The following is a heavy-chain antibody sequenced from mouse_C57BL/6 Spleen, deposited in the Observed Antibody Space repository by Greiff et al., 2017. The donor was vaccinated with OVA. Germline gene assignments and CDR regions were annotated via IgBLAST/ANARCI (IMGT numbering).Heavy chain of an antibody. Sequence: EVKLVESGGGLVKPGGSLKLSCAASGFTFSSYAMSWVRQTPEKRLEWVATISDGGSYTYYPDNVKGRFTISRDNAKNNLYLQMSHLKSEDTAMYYCARDGDGNYERYFDYWGQGTTLTVSS. CDR2: ISDGGSYT. D-gene: IGHD2-1*01. V-gene: IGHV5-4*01. CDR3: ARDGDGNYERYFDY. CDR1: GFTFSSYA. J-gene: IGHJ2*01.